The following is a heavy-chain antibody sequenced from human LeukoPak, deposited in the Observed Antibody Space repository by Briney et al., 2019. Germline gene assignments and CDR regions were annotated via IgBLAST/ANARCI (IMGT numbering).Heavy chain of an antibody. CDR3: ARDLGGDTAMMG. Sequence: ASVKVSCEASGYTFTSYYIHWVRQAPGQGLEWMGIIYPSGGSTSYAQKFQDRVTMTTDTSTSTVYMELSNLRSEDTAVYYCARDLGGDTAMMGWRQGTLITVSS. CDR1: GYTFTSYY. V-gene: IGHV1-46*01. CDR2: IYPSGGST. D-gene: IGHD5-18*01. J-gene: IGHJ4*02.